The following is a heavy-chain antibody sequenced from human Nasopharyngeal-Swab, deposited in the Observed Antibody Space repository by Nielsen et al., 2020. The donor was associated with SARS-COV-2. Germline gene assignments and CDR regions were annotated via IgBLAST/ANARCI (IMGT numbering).Heavy chain of an antibody. J-gene: IGHJ4*02. Sequence: GESLKISCAASGFTFSSYWMSWVRQAPGKGLEWVANIKQDGSEQYYVDSVKGRFTISRDNAKNSLYLQMNSLRAEDTAVYYCARERGYGLFDYWGQGTLVTVSS. CDR1: GFTFSSYW. V-gene: IGHV3-7*01. CDR2: IKQDGSEQ. CDR3: ARERGYGLFDY. D-gene: IGHD3/OR15-3a*01.